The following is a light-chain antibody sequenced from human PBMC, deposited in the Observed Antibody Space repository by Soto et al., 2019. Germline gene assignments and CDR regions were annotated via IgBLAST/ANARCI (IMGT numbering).Light chain of an antibody. J-gene: IGLJ2*01. V-gene: IGLV2-14*01. Sequence: QSALTQPASVSGSPGQSITISCTGTSSEVGGYNYVCWYQQHPGKAPKLIIYAVTNRPSGVSNRFSGSKSDNTASLSISALQAEDEADYYCSSYTSSGTVVFGGGTKLTVL. CDR2: AVT. CDR1: SSEVGGYNY. CDR3: SSYTSSGTVV.